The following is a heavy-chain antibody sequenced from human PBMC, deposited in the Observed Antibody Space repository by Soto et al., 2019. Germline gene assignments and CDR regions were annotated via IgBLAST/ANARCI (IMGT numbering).Heavy chain of an antibody. CDR1: GFTCSSYA. D-gene: IGHD3-16*01. CDR2: ISGSGGST. J-gene: IGHJ3*02. Sequence: GGSLRLSCAASGFTCSSYAMSWVRQAPGKGLEWVSAISGSGGSTYYADSVKGRFTISRDNSKNTLYLQMNSLRAEDTAVYYCAKVNYDYIWGSIWGQGTMVTVSS. CDR3: AKVNYDYIWGSI. V-gene: IGHV3-23*01.